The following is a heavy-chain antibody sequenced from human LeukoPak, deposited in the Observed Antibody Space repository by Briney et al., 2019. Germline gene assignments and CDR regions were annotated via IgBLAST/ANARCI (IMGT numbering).Heavy chain of an antibody. Sequence: DSVKVSCKASGYTFTGYYMHWLRQPPRQGLEWMVRINPNSGGTNYAQKFQGRVTMTRDTSTSTAYMELSRLRSDDTAVYYCARVDTADYWGQGTLVTVSS. J-gene: IGHJ4*02. CDR2: INPNSGGT. CDR3: ARVDTADY. V-gene: IGHV1-2*06. D-gene: IGHD5-18*01. CDR1: GYTFTGYY.